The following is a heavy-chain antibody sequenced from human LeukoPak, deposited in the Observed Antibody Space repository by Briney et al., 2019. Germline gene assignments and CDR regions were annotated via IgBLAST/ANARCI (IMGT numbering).Heavy chain of an antibody. CDR1: GFTFSYYW. V-gene: IGHV3-7*03. D-gene: IGHD1-1*01. CDR2: IKEDGSDK. Sequence: PGGSLRLSCAASGFTFSYYWMSWVRQAPGKGLEWVANIKEDGSDKYYVDSVKGRFTISRHNGENSLYLQMNSLRAEDTAVYYCARYDGRVAIDYWGQGTLVTVSS. J-gene: IGHJ4*02. CDR3: ARYDGRVAIDY.